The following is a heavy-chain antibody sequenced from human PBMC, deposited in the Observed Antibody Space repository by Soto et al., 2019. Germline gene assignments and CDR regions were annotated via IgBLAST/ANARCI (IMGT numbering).Heavy chain of an antibody. D-gene: IGHD3-10*01. CDR2: ISYDGSSK. Sequence: PGGSLRLSCAASGFTFSSYAMHWVRQAPGKGLEWVAVISYDGSSKYYADSVKGRFTISRDNSKNTLYLQMNSLRAEDTAVYYCARDSYGSGSYYNFRWFDPWGQGTLLTVS. CDR3: ARDSYGSGSYYNFRWFDP. J-gene: IGHJ5*02. V-gene: IGHV3-30-3*01. CDR1: GFTFSSYA.